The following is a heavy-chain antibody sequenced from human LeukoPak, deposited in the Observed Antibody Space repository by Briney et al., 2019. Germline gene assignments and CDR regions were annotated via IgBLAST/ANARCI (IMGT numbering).Heavy chain of an antibody. CDR3: AGSLWVVVAASRPWYFDL. CDR1: GGSFSGYY. J-gene: IGHJ2*01. Sequence: SETLSLTCAVYGGSFSGYYWSWIRQPPGKGLEWIGEINHSGSTNYNPSLKSRVTISVDTSKNQFSLKLSSVTAADTAVYYCAGSLWVVVAASRPWYFDLWGRGTLVTVSS. D-gene: IGHD2-15*01. CDR2: INHSGST. V-gene: IGHV4-34*01.